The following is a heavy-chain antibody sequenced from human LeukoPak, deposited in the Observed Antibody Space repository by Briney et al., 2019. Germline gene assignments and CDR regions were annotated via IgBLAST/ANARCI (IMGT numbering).Heavy chain of an antibody. D-gene: IGHD2-15*01. V-gene: IGHV3-30*18. CDR2: ISYDGSNK. CDR3: AKDSRYCSGGSCYTYYYGMDV. CDR1: GFTFRSYG. J-gene: IGHJ6*02. Sequence: GRSLRLSCAASGFTFRSYGMHWVRQAPGKGLDWVAVISYDGSNKYYADSVKGRFTISRDNSKNTLYLQMNSLRAEDTAVYYCAKDSRYCSGGSCYTYYYGMDVWGQGTTVTVSS.